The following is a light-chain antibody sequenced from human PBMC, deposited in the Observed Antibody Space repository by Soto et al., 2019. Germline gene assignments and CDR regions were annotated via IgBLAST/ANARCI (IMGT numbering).Light chain of an antibody. CDR2: KAS. CDR3: QQYDDWPLP. CDR1: QSSSTW. V-gene: IGKV1-5*03. Sequence: PSMPYTYVDCGVVINCLASQSSSTWLAWYQQKPGKAPNLLIYKASSLESEVPSRFSGSGSGTEFTLTISSLQSEDCAVYYCQQYDDWPLPFGQGTRLEIK. J-gene: IGKJ5*01.